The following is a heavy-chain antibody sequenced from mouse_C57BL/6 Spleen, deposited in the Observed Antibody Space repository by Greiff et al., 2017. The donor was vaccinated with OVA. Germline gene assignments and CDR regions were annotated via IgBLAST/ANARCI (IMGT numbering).Heavy chain of an antibody. V-gene: IGHV14-2*01. Sequence: EVQVVESGAELVKPGASVKLSCTASGFNIKDYYMHWVKQRTEQGLEWIGRIDPEDGETKYAPKFQGKATITADTSSNTAYLQLSSLTSEDTAVYYCARERAVVATADYWGQSTTLSVSS. D-gene: IGHD1-1*01. CDR1: GFNIKDYY. CDR2: IDPEDGET. J-gene: IGHJ2*01. CDR3: ARERAVVATADY.